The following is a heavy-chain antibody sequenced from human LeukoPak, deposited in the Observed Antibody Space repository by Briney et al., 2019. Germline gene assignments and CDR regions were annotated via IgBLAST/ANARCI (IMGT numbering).Heavy chain of an antibody. CDR1: GFTFSSYA. J-gene: IGHJ4*02. Sequence: PGGSLRLSCAASGFTFSSYAMSWVRQAPGKGLEWVSAISGSGDSTYYADSVKGRFTISRDNSKNTLYLQMNSLRAEDTAVYYCARDSRTYSSGWYEDYWGQGTLVTVSS. CDR2: ISGSGDST. D-gene: IGHD6-19*01. V-gene: IGHV3-23*01. CDR3: ARDSRTYSSGWYEDY.